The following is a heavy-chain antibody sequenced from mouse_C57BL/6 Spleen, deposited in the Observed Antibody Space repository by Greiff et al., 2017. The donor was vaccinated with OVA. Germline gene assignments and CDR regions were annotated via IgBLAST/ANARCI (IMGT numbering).Heavy chain of an antibody. Sequence: QVQLKESGAELVKPGASVKMSCKASGYTFTTYPIEWMKQNHGKSLEWIGNFHPYNDDTKYNEKFKGKATLTVEKSSSTVYLELSRLTSDDSAVYYCARLANWDDYFDYWGQGTTLTVSS. CDR1: GYTFTTYP. CDR2: FHPYNDDT. D-gene: IGHD4-1*01. V-gene: IGHV1-47*01. J-gene: IGHJ2*01. CDR3: ARLANWDDYFDY.